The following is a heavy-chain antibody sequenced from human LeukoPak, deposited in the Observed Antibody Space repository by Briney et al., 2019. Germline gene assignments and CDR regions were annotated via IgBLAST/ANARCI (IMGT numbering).Heavy chain of an antibody. Sequence: PGGSLRLSCAASGFTFSGSAMHWVRQASGKGLEWVGRIRSKANSYATAYAASVKGRFTISRDDSKNTAYLQMNSLKTEDTAVYYCSSDLHDYVWGSTYYYYYYMDVWGKGTTVTISS. V-gene: IGHV3-73*01. CDR3: SSDLHDYVWGSTYYYYYYMDV. D-gene: IGHD3-16*01. J-gene: IGHJ6*03. CDR2: IRSKANSYAT. CDR1: GFTFSGSA.